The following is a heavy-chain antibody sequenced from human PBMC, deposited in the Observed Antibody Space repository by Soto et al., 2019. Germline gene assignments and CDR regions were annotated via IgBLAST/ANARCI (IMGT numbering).Heavy chain of an antibody. CDR3: ARDFRTSGYSGYDGPRSNWFDP. Sequence: NPSETLSLTCTVSGGSVSSGSYYWSWIRQPPGKGLEWIGYIYYSGSTNYNPSLKSRVTISVDTSKNQFSLKLSSVTAADTAVYYCARDFRTSGYSGYDGPRSNWFDPWGQGTLVTVS. D-gene: IGHD5-12*01. CDR1: GGSVSSGSYY. V-gene: IGHV4-61*01. CDR2: IYYSGST. J-gene: IGHJ5*02.